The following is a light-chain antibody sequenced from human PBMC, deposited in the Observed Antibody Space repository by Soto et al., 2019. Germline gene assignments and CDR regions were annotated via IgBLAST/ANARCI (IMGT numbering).Light chain of an antibody. CDR1: QSVRSSH. J-gene: IGKJ5*01. V-gene: IGKV3-20*01. CDR2: GAS. CDR3: QNYDSAPIT. Sequence: EIVLTQSPGTLSLSPGERATLSCRTSQSVRSSHLAWYQQKPGQAPRLLIYGASSRATGIPDRFSGSGSGTDFTLTINSLQPDDIATYYCQNYDSAPITFGQGTRLEIK.